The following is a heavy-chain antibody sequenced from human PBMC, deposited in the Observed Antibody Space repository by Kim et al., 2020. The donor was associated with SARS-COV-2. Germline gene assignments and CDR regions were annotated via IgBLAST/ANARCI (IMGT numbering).Heavy chain of an antibody. Sequence: GGSLRLSCAASGFTFSSYAMSWVRQAPGKGLEWVSAISGSGGSTYYADSVKGRFTISRDNSKNTLYLQMNSLRAEDTAVYYCAKDWVTRGITGTTYAFDIWGQGTMVTVSS. V-gene: IGHV3-23*01. J-gene: IGHJ3*02. CDR2: ISGSGGST. CDR3: AKDWVTRGITGTTYAFDI. CDR1: GFTFSSYA. D-gene: IGHD1-20*01.